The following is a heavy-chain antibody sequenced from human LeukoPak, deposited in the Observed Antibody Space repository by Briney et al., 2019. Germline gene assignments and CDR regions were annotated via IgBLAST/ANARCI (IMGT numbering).Heavy chain of an antibody. CDR1: GFTFSRHW. D-gene: IGHD3-16*01. CDR3: ARGGGLDV. J-gene: IGHJ6*02. CDR2: INHNGNVN. Sequence: GGSLRLSCAASGFTFSRHWMYWARQAPGKGLEWVASINHNGNVNYYVGSVKGRFTISRDNAKNSLYLQMSNLRAEDTAVYFCARGGGLDVWGQGATVTVSS. V-gene: IGHV3-7*03.